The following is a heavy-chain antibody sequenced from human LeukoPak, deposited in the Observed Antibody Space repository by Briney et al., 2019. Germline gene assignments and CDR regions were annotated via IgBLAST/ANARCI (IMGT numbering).Heavy chain of an antibody. CDR2: IRYDGSNK. CDR3: AKDHQAQRELRYYFDY. D-gene: IGHD1-26*01. V-gene: IGHV3-30*02. CDR1: GFTFSSYG. Sequence: PGGSLRLSCAASGFTFSSYGMHWVRQAPGKGLEWVAFIRYDGSNKYYADSVKGRFTISRDNSKNTLYLQMNSLRAEDTAVYYCAKDHQAQRELRYYFDYWGQGTLVTVSS. J-gene: IGHJ4*02.